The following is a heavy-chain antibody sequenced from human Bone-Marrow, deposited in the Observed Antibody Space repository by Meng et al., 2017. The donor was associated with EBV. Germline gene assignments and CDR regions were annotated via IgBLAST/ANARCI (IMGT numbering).Heavy chain of an antibody. J-gene: IGHJ4*02. V-gene: IGHV3-30*03. Sequence: QXHLVESGXGVVQTGTSLTLSCAASGFVFHTYAMHWVRQAPGKGLEWVALISYDGGDQQYADSVKGRFTVSRDNSKNTLYLEMNSLRTEDTAVYYCARVRVRGVHYFGVLGQGALGTVSS. CDR3: ARVRVRGVHYFGV. D-gene: IGHD3-10*01. CDR2: ISYDGGDQ. CDR1: GFVFHTYA.